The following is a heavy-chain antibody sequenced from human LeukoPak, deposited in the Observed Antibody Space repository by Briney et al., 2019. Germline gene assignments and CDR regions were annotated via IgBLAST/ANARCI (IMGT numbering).Heavy chain of an antibody. CDR2: IYTSGST. D-gene: IGHD6-13*01. CDR1: GGSISSYY. Sequence: PSETLSLTCTVSGGSISSYYWSWIRQPPGKGLEWIGYIYTSGSTNYNPSLKSRVTISVDTSKNQFSLKLSSVTAADTAVYYCAGRAAAKTYYYYYMDVWGKGTTVTVSS. CDR3: AGRAAAKTYYYYYMDV. V-gene: IGHV4-4*09. J-gene: IGHJ6*03.